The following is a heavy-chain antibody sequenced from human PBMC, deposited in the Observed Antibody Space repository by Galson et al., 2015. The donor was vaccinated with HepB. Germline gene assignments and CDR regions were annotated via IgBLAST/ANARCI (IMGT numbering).Heavy chain of an antibody. V-gene: IGHV3-74*01. CDR2: INTDGTTT. CDR3: ARGSGSSSLSSFDS. D-gene: IGHD6-13*01. J-gene: IGHJ4*02. CDR1: GFSFRNYW. Sequence: SLRLSCAASGFSFRNYWMHWVRQPPGKGLVWVSQINTDGTTTSYADSVKGRFTISRDNAKNTLYLQMNTLRAEDTAVYYCARGSGSSSLSSFDSWGQGTLVTVSS.